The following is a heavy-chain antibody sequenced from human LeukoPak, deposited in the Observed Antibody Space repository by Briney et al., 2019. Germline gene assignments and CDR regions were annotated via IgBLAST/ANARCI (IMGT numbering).Heavy chain of an antibody. D-gene: IGHD2-2*01. V-gene: IGHV4-4*07. CDR1: GGSICSYY. Sequence: SETLSLTCTVSGGSICSYYWSWIRQPAGKGLEWIGRIYTSGSTNYNPSLKSRVTMSVDTSKNQFSLKLSSVTAADTAVYYCARFGVPAAMPEVNWFDPWGQGTLVTVSS. CDR3: ARFGVPAAMPEVNWFDP. CDR2: IYTSGST. J-gene: IGHJ5*02.